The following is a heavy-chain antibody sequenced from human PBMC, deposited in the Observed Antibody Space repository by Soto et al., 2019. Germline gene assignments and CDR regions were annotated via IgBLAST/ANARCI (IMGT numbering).Heavy chain of an antibody. J-gene: IGHJ3*02. D-gene: IGHD3-22*01. CDR3: AKGIYYDSSGYLNDAFDI. CDR2: ISGSGGST. CDR1: GFTFSSYA. Sequence: GGSLRLSCAASGFTFSSYAMSWVRQAPGKGLEWVSAISGSGGSTYYVDSVKGRFTISRDNSKNTLYLQMNSLRAEDTAVYYCAKGIYYDSSGYLNDAFDIWGQGTMVTVS. V-gene: IGHV3-23*01.